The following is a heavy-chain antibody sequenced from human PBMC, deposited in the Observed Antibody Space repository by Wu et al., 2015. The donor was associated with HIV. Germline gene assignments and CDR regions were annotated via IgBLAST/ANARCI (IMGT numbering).Heavy chain of an antibody. V-gene: IGHV1-18*01. Sequence: QVQLVQSGAEVKKPGSSVRVSCQASGYTFKTYAITWVRQAPGQGLEWMGWIVPYNGKIQYAQRFEGRVTMTTDTSRNTAYLELRSLRSDDTAVYYCARNLAISFWSEFYFDYWGQGTLATVSP. CDR2: IVPYNGKI. J-gene: IGHJ4*02. CDR1: GYTFKTYA. D-gene: IGHD3-16*02. CDR3: ARNLAISFWSEFYFDY.